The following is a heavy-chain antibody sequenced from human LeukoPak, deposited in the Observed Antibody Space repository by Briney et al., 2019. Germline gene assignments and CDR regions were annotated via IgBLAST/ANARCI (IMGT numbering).Heavy chain of an antibody. Sequence: SETLSLTCTVSGGSITTSSHHWVWIRQPPGKGLEWIGSIYHSGDTYYNPSLKSRVTLSVATSKNQFSLKLPSVTAADTAVYYCARLTSTCTGGSCYHYYFDYWSQGTLVTVSS. CDR2: IYHSGDT. J-gene: IGHJ4*02. D-gene: IGHD2-15*01. CDR1: GGSITTSSHH. V-gene: IGHV4-39*01. CDR3: ARLTSTCTGGSCYHYYFDY.